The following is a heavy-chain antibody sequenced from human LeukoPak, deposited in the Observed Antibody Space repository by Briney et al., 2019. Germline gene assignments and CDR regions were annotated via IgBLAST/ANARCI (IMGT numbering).Heavy chain of an antibody. CDR3: ARDSHSYGYDNWFDP. CDR1: GFTFSSYW. V-gene: IGHV3-7*01. CDR2: IKQDGSEK. Sequence: GGSLRLSCAASGFTFSSYWMSWVRQAPGKGLEWVANIKQDGSEKYYVDSVKGRFTISRDNAKNSLYPQMNSLRAEDTAVYYCARDSHSYGYDNWFDPWGQGTLVTVSS. J-gene: IGHJ5*02. D-gene: IGHD5-18*01.